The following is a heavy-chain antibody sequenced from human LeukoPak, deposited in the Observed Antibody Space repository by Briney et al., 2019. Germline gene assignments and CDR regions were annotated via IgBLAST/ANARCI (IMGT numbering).Heavy chain of an antibody. CDR2: ISAYNGNT. CDR1: GYTFTSYG. J-gene: IGHJ4*02. CDR3: ASLRYESSRDLRFDY. V-gene: IGHV1-18*01. D-gene: IGHD3-9*01. Sequence: GASVKVSCKASGYTFTSYGISWVRQAPGQGLEWMGWISAYNGNTNYAQKLQGRVTMTTDTSTSTAYMELRSLRSDDTAVYYCASLRYESSRDLRFDYWGQGTLVTVSS.